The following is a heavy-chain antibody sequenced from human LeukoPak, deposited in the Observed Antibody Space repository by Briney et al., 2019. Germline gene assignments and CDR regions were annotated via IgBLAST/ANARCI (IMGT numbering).Heavy chain of an antibody. CDR3: AKDSVRCSGGSCYDYYYYYMDV. CDR2: ISGDGGST. D-gene: IGHD2-15*01. CDR1: GFTFDDYA. J-gene: IGHJ6*03. V-gene: IGHV3-43*02. Sequence: GGSLRLSCAVSGFTFDDYAMHWVRQAPGEGLEWVSLISGDGGSTYYADSVKGRFTISRDNSKNSLCLQMNSLRTEDTALYYCAKDSVRCSGGSCYDYYYYYMDVWGKGTTVTVSS.